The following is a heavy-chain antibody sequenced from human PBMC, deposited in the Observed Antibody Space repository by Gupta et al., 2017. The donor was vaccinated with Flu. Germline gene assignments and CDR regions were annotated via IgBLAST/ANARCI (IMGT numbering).Heavy chain of an antibody. Sequence: QVQLVESGGGVVQPGRSLRLSCAVSGFTFSVYGMHWVRQAPGKGLEWVAVISYDGSNKYYAESVKGRFTISRDNSRNTLYLEMNSLRVEDTAVYYCAKDHADSLRVGALDYWGQGTLVTVSS. CDR2: ISYDGSNK. D-gene: IGHD1-26*01. J-gene: IGHJ4*02. CDR1: GFTFSVYG. V-gene: IGHV3-30*18. CDR3: AKDHADSLRVGALDY.